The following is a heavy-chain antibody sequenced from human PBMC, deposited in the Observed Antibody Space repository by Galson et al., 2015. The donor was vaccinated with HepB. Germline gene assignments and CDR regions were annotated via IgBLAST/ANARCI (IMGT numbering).Heavy chain of an antibody. CDR2: IIPILDIA. CDR3: AKVVVVAVDYGMDV. CDR1: GGTFSSYA. D-gene: IGHD2-15*01. Sequence: SVKVSCKASGGTFSSYAISWVRQAPGQGLEWMGRIIPILDIANYAQKFQGRVTITADKSTSTAYMELSSLRSEDTAVYYCAKVVVVAVDYGMDVWGQGTTVTVSS. J-gene: IGHJ6*02. V-gene: IGHV1-69*04.